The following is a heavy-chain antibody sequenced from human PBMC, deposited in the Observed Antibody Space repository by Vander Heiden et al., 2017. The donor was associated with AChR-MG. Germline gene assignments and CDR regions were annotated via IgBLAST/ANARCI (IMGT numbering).Heavy chain of an antibody. D-gene: IGHD6-13*01. Sequence: QVQLQQWGAGLLKPSETLSLTCAVYGGSFSGYYWSWIRQPPGKGLAWIGEINHSGSTNYNPSLKSRVTISVDTSKNQFSLKLSSVTAADTAVYYCARGRKSYSSSWYVGSSYYYYYGMDVWGQGTTVTVSS. CDR2: INHSGST. V-gene: IGHV4-34*01. CDR1: GGSFSGYY. J-gene: IGHJ6*02. CDR3: ARGRKSYSSSWYVGSSYYYYYGMDV.